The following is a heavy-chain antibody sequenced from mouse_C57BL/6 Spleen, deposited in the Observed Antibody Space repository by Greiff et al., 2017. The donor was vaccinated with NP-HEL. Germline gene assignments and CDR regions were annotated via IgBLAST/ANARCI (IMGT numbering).Heavy chain of an antibody. CDR2: INPSSGYT. D-gene: IGHD1-1*01. V-gene: IGHV1-7*01. Sequence: QVQLQQSGAELAKPGASVKLSCKASGYTFTSYWMHWVKQRPGQGLEWIGYINPSSGYTKYNQKFKDKATLTADKSSSTAYMQLSSLTYEDSAFYYCARYGPTVVATVDYWGQGTTLTVSS. CDR1: GYTFTSYW. CDR3: ARYGPTVVATVDY. J-gene: IGHJ2*01.